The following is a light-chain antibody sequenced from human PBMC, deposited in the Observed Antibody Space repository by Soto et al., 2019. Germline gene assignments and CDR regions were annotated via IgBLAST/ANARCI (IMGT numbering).Light chain of an antibody. CDR1: SSNIGAHYD. Sequence: QAVVTQPPSVSGAPGQRVTISCTGSSSNIGAHYDVHWYQQLPGTAPRLLIFDNTNRPSGVPDRFSASKFDTSASLAISGLQAEDEADYYCQSYDISLRGFVFGTGTKLTVL. J-gene: IGLJ1*01. CDR2: DNT. V-gene: IGLV1-40*01. CDR3: QSYDISLRGFV.